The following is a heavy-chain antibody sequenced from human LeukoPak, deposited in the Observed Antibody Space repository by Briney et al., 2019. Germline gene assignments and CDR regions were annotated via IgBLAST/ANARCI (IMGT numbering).Heavy chain of an antibody. CDR1: GYTFTSYD. D-gene: IGHD3-10*01. J-gene: IGHJ3*02. V-gene: IGHV1-18*01. CDR2: ISGYNGNT. CDR3: ARDYYGSGPRALDI. Sequence: GASVKVSSKASGYTFTSYDISWVRQAPGQGLEWMGWISGYNGNTNYAQELQGRVTMTTDTSTSTAYMELRSLRSDDTAVYYCARDYYGSGPRALDIWGQGTMVTVSS.